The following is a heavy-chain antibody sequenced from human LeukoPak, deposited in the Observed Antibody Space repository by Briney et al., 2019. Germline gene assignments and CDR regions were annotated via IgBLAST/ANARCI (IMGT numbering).Heavy chain of an antibody. J-gene: IGHJ4*02. CDR1: GFTFSSYA. D-gene: IGHD1-14*01. Sequence: GGSLRLSCAASGFTFSSYAMHWVRQAPGKGLEWVAVISYDGSNKYYAASVKGRFTISRDNSKNTLYLQMNSLRAEDTAVYYCARDQVDRIWYFDYWGQGTLVTVSS. CDR2: ISYDGSNK. CDR3: ARDQVDRIWYFDY. V-gene: IGHV3-30*04.